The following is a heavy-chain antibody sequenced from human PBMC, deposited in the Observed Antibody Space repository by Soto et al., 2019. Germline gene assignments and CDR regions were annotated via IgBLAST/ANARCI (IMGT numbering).Heavy chain of an antibody. D-gene: IGHD3-16*01. Sequence: GGSLRLSCAASGLTFSGHWMTWVRQTPGEGLQWVAAIKPDGSETFYVDSVKGRFTISRDNARNSLFLQMDSLRAEDTAVYYCTSRPSGMSYHAVFDFWGQGTLVTVSS. CDR2: IKPDGSET. V-gene: IGHV3-7*03. J-gene: IGHJ4*02. CDR1: GLTFSGHW. CDR3: TSRPSGMSYHAVFDF.